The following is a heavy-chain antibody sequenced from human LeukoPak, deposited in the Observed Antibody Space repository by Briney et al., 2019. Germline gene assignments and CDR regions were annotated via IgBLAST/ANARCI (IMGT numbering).Heavy chain of an antibody. V-gene: IGHV4-59*12. CDR2: IYYSGST. CDR1: GGSISSYY. Sequence: SETLSLTCTVSGGSISSYYWSWIRQPPGKGLEWIGYIYYSGSTNYNPSLKSRVTISVDTSKNQFSLKLSSVTAADTAVYYCARDSGEKTYYDFWSGYYTEYWGQGTLVPVSS. J-gene: IGHJ4*02. D-gene: IGHD3-3*01. CDR3: ARDSGEKTYYDFWSGYYTEY.